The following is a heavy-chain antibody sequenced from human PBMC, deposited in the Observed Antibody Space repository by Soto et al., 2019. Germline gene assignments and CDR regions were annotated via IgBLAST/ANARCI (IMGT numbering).Heavy chain of an antibody. V-gene: IGHV4-31*03. D-gene: IGHD6-13*01. J-gene: IGHJ6*02. CDR2: IHYSGST. CDR1: GGSISSGDYY. Sequence: SETLSLTCTVSGGSISSGDYYWSWIRQHPEKGLEWIGYIHYSGSTYYNPSLKSRVTISVDTSKNQLSLKLRSVTAADTAVYYCARDNGKQQLMNYYYGMDVWGQGSTVTVSS. CDR3: ARDNGKQQLMNYYYGMDV.